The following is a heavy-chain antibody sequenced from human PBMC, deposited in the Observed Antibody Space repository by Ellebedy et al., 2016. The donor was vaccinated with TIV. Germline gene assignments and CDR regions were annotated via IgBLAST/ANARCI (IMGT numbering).Heavy chain of an antibody. CDR3: ARISDTAHEDY. CDR1: GFSFNNYW. D-gene: IGHD5-18*01. V-gene: IGHV3-30*03. CDR2: ISYDGGSK. J-gene: IGHJ4*02. Sequence: GGSLRLXXAASGFSFNNYWMSWVRQTPGKGLEWVAVISYDGGSKYYADSVKGRFTISRDNSKNTLYLQMNSLRAEDTAVYYCARISDTAHEDYWGQGTLVTVSS.